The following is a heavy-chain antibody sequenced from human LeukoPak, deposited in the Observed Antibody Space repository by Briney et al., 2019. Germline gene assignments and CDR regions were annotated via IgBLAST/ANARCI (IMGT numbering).Heavy chain of an antibody. CDR2: ISAYNGNT. D-gene: IGHD3-22*01. CDR3: ARGGGYDSSGYNWFDP. CDR1: GGTFSSYA. V-gene: IGHV1-18*01. J-gene: IGHJ5*02. Sequence: ASVKVSCKASGGTFSSYAISWVRQAPGQGLEWVGWISAYNGNTNYAQKLQGRVTMTTDTSTSTAYMELRSLRSDDTAVYYCARGGGYDSSGYNWFDPWGQGTLVTVSS.